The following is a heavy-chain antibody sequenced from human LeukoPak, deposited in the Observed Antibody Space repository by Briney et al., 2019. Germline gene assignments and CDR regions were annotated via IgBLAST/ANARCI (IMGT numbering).Heavy chain of an antibody. J-gene: IGHJ3*02. Sequence: ASVKVSCKASGYTFTSYGISWVRQAPGQGLEWMGWISAYNGNTNYAQKLQGRVTMTTDTPTSTAYMELRSLRSDDTAVYYCAIQYEVYRSAEAFDIWGQGTMVTVSS. CDR3: AIQYEVYRSAEAFDI. CDR2: ISAYNGNT. CDR1: GYTFTSYG. D-gene: IGHD3-16*02. V-gene: IGHV1-18*01.